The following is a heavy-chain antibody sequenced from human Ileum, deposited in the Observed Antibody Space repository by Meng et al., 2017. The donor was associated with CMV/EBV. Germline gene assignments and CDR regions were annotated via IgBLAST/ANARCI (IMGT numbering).Heavy chain of an antibody. CDR3: AREATNYYGWGSLDY. Sequence: SETLSLTCTASGGSVSSGSYYWSWIRQPPGKGLEWIGYIYYSGSTNYNPSLKSRVTISVDASKNQFPLKLSSVTAADTAVYYCAREATNYYGWGSLDYWGQGTLVTVSS. J-gene: IGHJ4*02. D-gene: IGHD3-10*01. CDR2: IYYSGST. V-gene: IGHV4-61*01. CDR1: GGSVSSGSYY.